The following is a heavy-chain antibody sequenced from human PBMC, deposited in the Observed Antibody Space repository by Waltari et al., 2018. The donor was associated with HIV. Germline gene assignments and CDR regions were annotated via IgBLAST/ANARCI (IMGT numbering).Heavy chain of an antibody. CDR2: INPGNPDT. Sequence: EVQLVQSGAEVKKPGESLKISCNGSGYTFTNYWIGWVRQMPGKGLEWMGVINPGNPDTRYSPSCQGQLTSADDKSISTAYLQWSSLKASDSAIYYCARHIYSGNYRGCFDYWGQGTLVTVSS. V-gene: IGHV5-51*01. J-gene: IGHJ4*02. CDR3: ARHIYSGNYRGCFDY. CDR1: GYTFTNYW. D-gene: IGHD1-26*01.